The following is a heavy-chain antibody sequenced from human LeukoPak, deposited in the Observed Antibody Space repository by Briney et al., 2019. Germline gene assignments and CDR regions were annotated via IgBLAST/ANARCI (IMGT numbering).Heavy chain of an antibody. D-gene: IGHD5-24*01. J-gene: IGHJ4*02. CDR2: INPNSGVT. CDR1: GYTFTGYY. V-gene: IGHV1-2*02. CDR3: ASRDGPQGAFDY. Sequence: GASVKVSCKASGYTFTGYYIHWVRQAPGQGREWMGWINPNSGVTNYAQKFQGRVTMTRDTSISTAYMELSRLTSDDTAVFYCASRDGPQGAFDYWGQGTLVTVSS.